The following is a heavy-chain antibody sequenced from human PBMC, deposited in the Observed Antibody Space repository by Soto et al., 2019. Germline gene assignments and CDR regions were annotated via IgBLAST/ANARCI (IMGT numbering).Heavy chain of an antibody. CDR1: GFTFSSYL. Sequence: GGSLRLSCAASGFTFSSYLMHWVRQAPGKGLVWVSRINSDGSSTSYADSVKGRFTISRDNAKNTLYLQMNSLRAEDTAVYYCARGDYDILTGYLSDYWGQGTLVTVSS. CDR3: ARGDYDILTGYLSDY. V-gene: IGHV3-74*01. CDR2: INSDGSST. D-gene: IGHD3-9*01. J-gene: IGHJ4*02.